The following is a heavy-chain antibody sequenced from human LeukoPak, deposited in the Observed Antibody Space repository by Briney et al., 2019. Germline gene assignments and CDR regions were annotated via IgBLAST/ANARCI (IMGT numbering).Heavy chain of an antibody. CDR2: VDPEDGET. J-gene: IGHJ4*02. V-gene: IGHV1-69-2*01. CDR1: GGTFSSYA. CDR3: ATVDTAMVNGVDY. Sequence: ASVKVSCKASGGTFSSYAISWVRQAPGQGLEWMGLVDPEDGETIYAEKFQGRVTITADTSTDTAYMELSSLRSEDTAVYYCATVDTAMVNGVDYWGQGTLVTVSS. D-gene: IGHD5-18*01.